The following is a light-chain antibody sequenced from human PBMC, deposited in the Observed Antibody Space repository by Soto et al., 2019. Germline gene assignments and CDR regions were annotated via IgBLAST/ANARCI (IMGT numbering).Light chain of an antibody. CDR3: QQSYSTPYT. J-gene: IGKJ2*01. CDR1: QSINRY. CDR2: AAS. V-gene: IGKV1-39*01. Sequence: QVTQSPSSLSASVGDRVTVTCRASQSINRYLNWYQQKPGKAPKLLIYAASSLQSGVPSRFSGSGSGTDFTLTISTLQPEDSANYDCQQSYSTPYTFGQGTKLEIK.